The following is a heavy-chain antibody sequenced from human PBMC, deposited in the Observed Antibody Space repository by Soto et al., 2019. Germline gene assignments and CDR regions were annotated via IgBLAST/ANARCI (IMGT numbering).Heavy chain of an antibody. CDR1: GFTFSSYW. D-gene: IGHD3-10*01. CDR2: INSDGSST. J-gene: IGHJ4*02. Sequence: EVQLVESGGGLVQPGGSLRLSCAASGFTFSSYWMHWVRQAPGKGLVWVSRINSDGSSTTYADSVKGRFTISRDNAKNTLYLQMNSLRAEDTAVDYCAREDGSGSYYNVGDYWGQGTLVTVSS. CDR3: AREDGSGSYYNVGDY. V-gene: IGHV3-74*01.